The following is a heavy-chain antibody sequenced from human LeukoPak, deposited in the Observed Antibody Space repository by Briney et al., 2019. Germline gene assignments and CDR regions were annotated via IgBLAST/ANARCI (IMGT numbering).Heavy chain of an antibody. J-gene: IGHJ4*02. CDR2: IIPIFGTA. CDR3: ARDDDSSDLHRFDY. V-gene: IGHV1-69*01. CDR1: GGTFSSYA. D-gene: IGHD3-22*01. Sequence: ASVKVSCKASGGTFSSYAISWVRQAPGQGLEWMGGIIPIFGTANYAQKSQGRVTITADESTSTAYMELSSLRSEDTAVYYCARDDDSSDLHRFDYWGQGTLVTVSS.